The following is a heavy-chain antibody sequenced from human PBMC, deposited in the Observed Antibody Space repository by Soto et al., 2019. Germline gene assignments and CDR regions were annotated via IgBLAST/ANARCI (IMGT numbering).Heavy chain of an antibody. V-gene: IGHV3-30-3*01. CDR2: ISYDGSNK. CDR3: ARPLWRDDYNWGYFDL. CDR1: GFTFSSYA. Sequence: QVQLVESGGGVVQPGRSLRLSCAASGFTFSSYAMHWVRQVPGKGLEWVAVISYDGSNKYYADSVKGRFTISRDNSKNTLYLQMNRLRAEETAVYYCARPLWRDDYNWGYFDLWGRGTLVTVSS. D-gene: IGHD4-4*01. J-gene: IGHJ2*01.